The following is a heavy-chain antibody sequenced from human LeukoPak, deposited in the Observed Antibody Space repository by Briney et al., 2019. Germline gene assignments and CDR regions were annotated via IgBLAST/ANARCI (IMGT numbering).Heavy chain of an antibody. V-gene: IGHV4-59*01. Sequence: SETLSLTCTVSGDSISSYYWSWIRQPPGKGLEWLGYIYYSGSTNYNPSLKSRVTISVDTSKNQSSLKLSSVTAADTAVYYCARGAAGNGDYWGQGTLVTVSS. CDR2: IYYSGST. D-gene: IGHD6-13*01. CDR3: ARGAAGNGDY. CDR1: GDSISSYY. J-gene: IGHJ4*02.